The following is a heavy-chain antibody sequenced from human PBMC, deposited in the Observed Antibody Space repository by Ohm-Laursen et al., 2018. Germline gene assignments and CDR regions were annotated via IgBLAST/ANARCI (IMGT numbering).Heavy chain of an antibody. D-gene: IGHD5-24*01. CDR3: ARAYNYSPYYFDY. CDR1: GGSVSSDY. CDR2: LHYSGTT. Sequence: SDTLSLTCPVSGGSVSSDYWNWIRQPPGKGLEWIGYLHYSGTTNYNPSLKSRVTLSVDTSKNQFSLKLTSVTAADTAVYYCARAYNYSPYYFDYWGQGTLVTVSS. J-gene: IGHJ4*02. V-gene: IGHV4-59*02.